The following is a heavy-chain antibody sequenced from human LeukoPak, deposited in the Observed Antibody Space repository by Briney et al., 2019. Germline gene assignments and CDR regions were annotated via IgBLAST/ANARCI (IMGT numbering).Heavy chain of an antibody. V-gene: IGHV4-59*01. CDR3: ARDLYGDYVDY. J-gene: IGHJ4*02. Sequence: SETLSLTCTVSGGSISSYYWSWIRQPPGKGLEWIGYIYYSGSTNYNPSLKSRVTISVDTSKNQFSLKLSSVTAADTAVYYCARDLYGDYVDYRGQGTLVTVSS. CDR1: GGSISSYY. D-gene: IGHD4-17*01. CDR2: IYYSGST.